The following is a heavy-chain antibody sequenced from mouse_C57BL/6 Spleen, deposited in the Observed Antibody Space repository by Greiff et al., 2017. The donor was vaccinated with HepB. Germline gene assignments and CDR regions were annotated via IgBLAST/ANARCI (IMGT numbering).Heavy chain of an antibody. CDR2: ISNGGGST. V-gene: IGHV5-12*01. J-gene: IGHJ4*01. CDR1: GFTFSDYY. Sequence: EVKLMESGGGLVQPGGSLKLSCAASGFTFSDYYMYWVRQTPEKRLEWVAYISNGGGSTYYPDTVKGRFTISRDNAKNTLYLQMSRLKSEDTAMYYCARHDDYDGALYYYAMDYWGQGTSVTVSS. CDR3: ARHDDYDGALYYYAMDY. D-gene: IGHD2-4*01.